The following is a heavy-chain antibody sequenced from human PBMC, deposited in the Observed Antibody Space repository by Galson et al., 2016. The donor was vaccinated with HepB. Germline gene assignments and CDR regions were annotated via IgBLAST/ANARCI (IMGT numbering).Heavy chain of an antibody. CDR1: GFTFINYG. CDR2: IWYDGTNK. Sequence: SLRLSCAASGFTFINYGMHWVRQAPGKGLEWVALIWYDGTNKYYADSVKGRFTISRDNSKNTVYLQMNSLRAEDTAVYYCAKDGGDGYNFPNYYGMDVWGQGTTVTVSS. CDR3: AKDGGDGYNFPNYYGMDV. J-gene: IGHJ6*02. V-gene: IGHV3-33*06. D-gene: IGHD5-24*01.